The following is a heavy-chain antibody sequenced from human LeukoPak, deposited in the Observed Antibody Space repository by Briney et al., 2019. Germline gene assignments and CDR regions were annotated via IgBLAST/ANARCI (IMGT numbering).Heavy chain of an antibody. CDR1: GFTFSSYS. Sequence: PGGSLRLSCAASGFTFSSYSMNWVRQAPGKGLEWVSSISSSSSYIYYADSVKGRFTISRDNAKNSLYLQMNSLRAEDTAVYYCASHFLQSSSWSFDYWGQGTLVTVSS. CDR3: ASHFLQSSSWSFDY. V-gene: IGHV3-21*04. CDR2: ISSSSSYI. J-gene: IGHJ4*02. D-gene: IGHD6-13*01.